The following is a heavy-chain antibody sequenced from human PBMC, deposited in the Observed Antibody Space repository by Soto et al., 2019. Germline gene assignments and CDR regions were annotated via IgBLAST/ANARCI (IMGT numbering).Heavy chain of an antibody. CDR2: TYYRSKWYN. J-gene: IGHJ6*02. Sequence: SQTLSLTCDISGDSVSSNRGAWTWIRQSPSRGLEWLGRTYYRSKWYNEYGLSVKSRITIDADTCKNQFSLQLNSVTPEDAAVYYCARWDHDYGYLDVWGLGTTVTVSS. D-gene: IGHD4-17*01. V-gene: IGHV6-1*01. CDR1: GDSVSSNRGA. CDR3: ARWDHDYGYLDV.